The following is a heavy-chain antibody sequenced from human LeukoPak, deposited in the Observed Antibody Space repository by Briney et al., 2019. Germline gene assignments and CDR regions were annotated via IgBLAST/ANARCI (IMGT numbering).Heavy chain of an antibody. D-gene: IGHD6-13*01. CDR2: ISASGATT. Sequence: AGSLRLSCAASGFTFNTYAMTWVRQAPGKGLEWVSAISASGATTYYADSVKGRVTISRDNSKNTLYLQINSLRAEDTAVYYCAKAGYTSSWPLDYWGQGTLVTVSS. CDR1: GFTFNTYA. CDR3: AKAGYTSSWPLDY. J-gene: IGHJ4*02. V-gene: IGHV3-23*01.